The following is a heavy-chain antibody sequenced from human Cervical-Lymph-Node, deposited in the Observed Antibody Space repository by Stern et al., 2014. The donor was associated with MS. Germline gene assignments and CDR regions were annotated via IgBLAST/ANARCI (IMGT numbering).Heavy chain of an antibody. Sequence: QVTLKESGPTLVKPTETLTLTCTFSGFLLSTSGVGVGWIRQPPGKALEWLALIYWDDDKRYSPSLKSRLTITKDTSKNQVVLIMTNMDPVDTATYYCAHGRITLVRGGNWFDPWGQGTLVTVSS. J-gene: IGHJ5*02. CDR1: GFLLSTSGVG. V-gene: IGHV2-5*02. CDR2: IYWDDDK. D-gene: IGHD3-10*01. CDR3: AHGRITLVRGGNWFDP.